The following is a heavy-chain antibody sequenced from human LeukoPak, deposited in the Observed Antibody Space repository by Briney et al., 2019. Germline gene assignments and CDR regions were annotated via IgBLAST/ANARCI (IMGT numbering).Heavy chain of an antibody. V-gene: IGHV4-31*03. J-gene: IGHJ4*02. CDR3: ARDAKDWGTAGNFDY. Sequence: PSETLSLTCTVSGGSINNGGYYWSWIRQHPGKGLEWIGYIYYSGSSHYNPSLRSRVTISVDTSKNHFSLKLSSVTAADTAVYYCARDAKDWGTAGNFDYWGQGTLVTVSS. D-gene: IGHD3/OR15-3a*01. CDR2: IYYSGSS. CDR1: GGSINNGGYY.